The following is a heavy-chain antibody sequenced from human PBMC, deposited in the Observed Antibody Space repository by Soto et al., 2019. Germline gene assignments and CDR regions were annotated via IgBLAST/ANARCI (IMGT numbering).Heavy chain of an antibody. J-gene: IGHJ5*02. D-gene: IGHD3-3*01. V-gene: IGHV4-34*01. CDR1: GGSVNGYY. CDR2: TNHTGGT. Sequence: SETLSLTCAVYGGSVNGYYWNWIRQPPGKGLEWIGETNHTGGTHYNPSLKSRVTMSVDTSKNQFSLRLSSVTAADTAIYYCATRITVFGLLIPPFDPWGQGTQVTVSS. CDR3: ATRITVFGLLIPPFDP.